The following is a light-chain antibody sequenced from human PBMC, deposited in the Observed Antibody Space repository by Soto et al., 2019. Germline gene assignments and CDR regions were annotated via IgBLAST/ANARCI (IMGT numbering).Light chain of an antibody. CDR1: QSVSID. J-gene: IGKJ3*01. V-gene: IGKV3-11*01. CDR2: DAS. Sequence: VLTQSPATLSLSPGDRATLSCRASQSVSIDFAWYQQKPGQAPRLLIYDASNRATGIPARFSGSGSGTDFTLTISSLEPEDFAVYYCQHRHNFGPGTKGDIK. CDR3: QHRHN.